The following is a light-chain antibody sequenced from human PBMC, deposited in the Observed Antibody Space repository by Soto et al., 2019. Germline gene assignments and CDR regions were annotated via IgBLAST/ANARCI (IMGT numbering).Light chain of an antibody. CDR3: QQYGSSPLT. CDR2: GAS. CDR1: QSVSSSY. J-gene: IGKJ4*01. V-gene: IGKV3-20*01. Sequence: EIVLTQSPGTLSLSPGERATLSCRASQSVSSSYLVWHQQKPGQAPRLLIHGASNRASGIPDRFSGSGSGTDFTLTISRLEPEDFAVYYCQQYGSSPLTFGGGTKVDIK.